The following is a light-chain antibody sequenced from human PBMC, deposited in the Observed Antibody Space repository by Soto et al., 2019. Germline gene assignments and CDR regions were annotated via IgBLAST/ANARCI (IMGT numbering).Light chain of an antibody. V-gene: IGKV3-15*01. CDR3: QQYNDWPQT. CDR2: GAS. J-gene: IGKJ1*01. CDR1: QSVSNN. Sequence: EIVLTQSPGTLSLSPGERSTLACSSSQSVSNNYLAWYQQKPGQAPRLLIYGASTRATGIPDTFRGTGSATAFTLTISSLQSDDVAVYYCQQYNDWPQTFGQGTKVDIK.